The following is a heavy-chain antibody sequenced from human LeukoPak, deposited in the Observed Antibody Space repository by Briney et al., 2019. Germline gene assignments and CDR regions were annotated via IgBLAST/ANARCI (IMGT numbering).Heavy chain of an antibody. CDR3: AKDLPEPYDYVSGAFDI. V-gene: IGHV3-9*01. CDR2: ISWNSGSI. J-gene: IGHJ3*02. D-gene: IGHD3-16*01. Sequence: PGRSLRLSCAASGFTFDDYAMHWVRQAPGKGLEWVSGISWNSGSIGYADSVKGRFTISRDNAKNSLYLQMNSLRAEDTAVYYCAKDLPEPYDYVSGAFDIWGQGTMVTVSS. CDR1: GFTFDDYA.